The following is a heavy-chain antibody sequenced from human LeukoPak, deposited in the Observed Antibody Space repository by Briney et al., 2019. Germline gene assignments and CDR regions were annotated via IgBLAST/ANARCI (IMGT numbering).Heavy chain of an antibody. D-gene: IGHD1-26*01. V-gene: IGHV2-5*02. CDR2: NYWDDSK. CDR1: GYSLTTSAVG. Sequence: SGPTLAHPTQTLTLTCTLSGYSLTTSAVGVGWIRQCPGKALEWLALNYWDDSKYYSPSLKSMPTITKDTSKNQVVLSMTNMDAVDTATYYCAHRGSGSFGWFDPWGQGTLVTVSS. J-gene: IGHJ5*02. CDR3: AHRGSGSFGWFDP.